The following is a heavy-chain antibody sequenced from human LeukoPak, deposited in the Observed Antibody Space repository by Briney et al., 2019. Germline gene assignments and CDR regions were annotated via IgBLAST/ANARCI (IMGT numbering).Heavy chain of an antibody. CDR3: ARIPNQSKYSIGNY. D-gene: IGHD1-14*01. CDR1: GGSINNYY. J-gene: IGHJ4*02. Sequence: SETLSLTCTVSGGSINNYYWNWIRQPAGKGLEWIGRIYTSGSTNYNPSLKSRVTISVDTSKNQFSLKLSSVTAADTAVYYCARIPNQSKYSIGNYWGQGTLVTVSS. V-gene: IGHV4-4*07. CDR2: IYTSGST.